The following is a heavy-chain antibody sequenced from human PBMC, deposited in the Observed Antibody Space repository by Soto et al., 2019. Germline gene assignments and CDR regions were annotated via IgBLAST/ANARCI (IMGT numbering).Heavy chain of an antibody. D-gene: IGHD3-3*01. J-gene: IGHJ4*02. V-gene: IGHV4-34*01. CDR1: GGSFSGYY. CDR3: ARMSDFWSGYFVVYFDY. Sequence: SETLSLTCTVSGGSFSGYYWSWIRKPPGKGLEWIGEINHSGSTNYNPSLKSRVTISVDTSKNQFSLKLSSVTAADTAVYYCARMSDFWSGYFVVYFDYWGQGTLVTVSS. CDR2: INHSGST.